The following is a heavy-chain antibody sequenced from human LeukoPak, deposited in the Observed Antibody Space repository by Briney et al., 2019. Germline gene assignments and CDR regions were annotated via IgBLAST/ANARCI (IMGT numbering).Heavy chain of an antibody. Sequence: GGSLRLSCAASGFTFSGSAMHWVRQASGKGLEWVGRIRSKANSYATAYAASVKGRFTISRDDSKNTAYLQMNSLKTEDTAVYYCTYSRSSRNDVEVHFDYWGQGTLVTVSS. D-gene: IGHD1-1*01. V-gene: IGHV3-73*01. CDR2: IRSKANSYAT. CDR3: TYSRSSRNDVEVHFDY. CDR1: GFTFSGSA. J-gene: IGHJ4*02.